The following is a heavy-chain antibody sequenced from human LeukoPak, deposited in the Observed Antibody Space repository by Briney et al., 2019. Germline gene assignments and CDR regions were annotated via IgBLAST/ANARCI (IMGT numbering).Heavy chain of an antibody. D-gene: IGHD3-10*01. CDR2: ISSSGSTI. CDR3: ARDMNYGSGSRFDY. V-gene: IGHV3-48*03. Sequence: GGSLRLSCAASGFTFSSYEMNWVRQAPGKGLEWVSYISSSGSTIYYADSVKGRFTISRDNAKNSLYLQMNSLRAEDTAVYYCARDMNYGSGSRFDYWGQGTLVTVSS. J-gene: IGHJ4*02. CDR1: GFTFSSYE.